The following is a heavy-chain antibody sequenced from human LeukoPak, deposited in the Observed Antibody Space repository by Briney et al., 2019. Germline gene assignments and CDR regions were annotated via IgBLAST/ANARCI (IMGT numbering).Heavy chain of an antibody. V-gene: IGHV6-1*01. CDR2: TYYRSKWYN. CDR3: ARATLHEWELFPFDY. Sequence: SQTLSLTCAISGDSVSSNSAAWNWIRQSPSRGLEWLGRTYYRSKWYNDYAVSVESRITINPDTSKNQFSLQLNSVTPEDTAVYYCARATLHEWELFPFDYWGQGTLVTVSS. D-gene: IGHD1-26*01. CDR1: GDSVSSNSAA. J-gene: IGHJ4*02.